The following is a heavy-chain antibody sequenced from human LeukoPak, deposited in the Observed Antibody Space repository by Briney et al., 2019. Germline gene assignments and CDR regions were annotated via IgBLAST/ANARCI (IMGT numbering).Heavy chain of an antibody. Sequence: ASVKVSCKASGYTFTGYWHWVRQAPGQGLEWMERINPNSGGTDYAQNFQGRVTMTRDTSISTAYMELSSLRSDDTAVYYCARFPSGSHEAFDIWGQGTMVNVSS. D-gene: IGHD6-19*01. J-gene: IGHJ3*02. CDR3: ARFPSGSHEAFDI. CDR1: GYTFTGY. CDR2: INPNSGGT. V-gene: IGHV1-2*06.